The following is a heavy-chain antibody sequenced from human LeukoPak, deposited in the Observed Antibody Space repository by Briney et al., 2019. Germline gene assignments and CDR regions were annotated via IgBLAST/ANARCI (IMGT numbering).Heavy chain of an antibody. CDR3: ARSRLGYCSSTSCYLFDP. CDR1: GYTFTGYY. J-gene: IGHJ5*02. D-gene: IGHD2-2*01. V-gene: IGHV1-2*02. CDR2: INPNSGGT. Sequence: GASVKVSCKASGYTFTGYYMHWVRQAPGQGPERMGWINPNSGGTNYAQKFQGRVTMTRDTSISTAYMELSRLRSDDTAVYYCARSRLGYCSSTSCYLFDPWGQGTLVTVSS.